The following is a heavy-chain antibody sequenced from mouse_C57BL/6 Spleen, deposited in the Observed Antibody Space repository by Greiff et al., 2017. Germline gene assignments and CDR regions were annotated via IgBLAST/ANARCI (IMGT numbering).Heavy chain of an antibody. J-gene: IGHJ2*01. CDR3: ARGVYFDY. CDR1: GFTFSDYG. V-gene: IGHV5-17*01. Sequence: EVKLEESGGGLVKPGGSLKLSCAASGFTFSDYGMHWVRQAPEKGLEWVAYISSGSSTIYYADTVKGRFTISRENAKNTLFLQMTSLRAEDTAMYYCARGVYFDYWGQGTTLTVSS. CDR2: ISSGSSTI.